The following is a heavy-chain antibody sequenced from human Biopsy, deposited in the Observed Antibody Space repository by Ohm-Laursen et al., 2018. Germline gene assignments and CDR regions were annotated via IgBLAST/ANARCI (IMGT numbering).Heavy chain of an antibody. Sequence: SLRLSCAASGFTFNDVYMHWVRQAPGKGLEWVAVIWYDGSIEYYVDSVKGRFTISRDNYKNILYLQMNSLRVEDTAVYYCARDRLLYQYDSSGSDIWGQGTVVTVSS. CDR2: IWYDGSIE. CDR3: ARDRLLYQYDSSGSDI. D-gene: IGHD3-22*01. V-gene: IGHV3-33*08. CDR1: GFTFNDVY. J-gene: IGHJ3*02.